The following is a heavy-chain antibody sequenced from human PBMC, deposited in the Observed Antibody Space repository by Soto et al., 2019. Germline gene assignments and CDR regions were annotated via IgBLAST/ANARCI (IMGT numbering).Heavy chain of an antibody. D-gene: IGHD4-4*01. CDR3: ARALTYYSNQHYYGMDV. Sequence: GXSLRLSCAASGFPFISYAMHWVRRAPGKGLGWVAVISYDGSNKYYADSVKGRFTISRDNSKNTLYLQMNSLRAEDTAVYYCARALTYYSNQHYYGMDVWGQGTTVTVSS. CDR2: ISYDGSNK. J-gene: IGHJ6*02. V-gene: IGHV3-30-3*01. CDR1: GFPFISYA.